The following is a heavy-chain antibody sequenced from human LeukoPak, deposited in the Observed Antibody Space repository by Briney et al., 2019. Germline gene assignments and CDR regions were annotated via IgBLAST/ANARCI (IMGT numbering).Heavy chain of an antibody. CDR3: ARSFSYGYFDY. D-gene: IGHD5-18*01. CDR2: ISYDGSKK. Sequence: GGSLRLSCAASGFTFSSYPMHWVRQAPGKGLEWVAVISYDGSKKYNADSVKDRFTISRDNSRNTLYLQMNSLRAEDTAVYYCARSFSYGYFDYWGQGTLVTVSS. V-gene: IGHV3-30*04. J-gene: IGHJ4*02. CDR1: GFTFSSYP.